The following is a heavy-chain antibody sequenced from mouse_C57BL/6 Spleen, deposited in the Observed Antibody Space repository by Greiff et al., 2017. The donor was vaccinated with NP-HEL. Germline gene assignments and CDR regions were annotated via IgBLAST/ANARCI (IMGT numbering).Heavy chain of an antibody. J-gene: IGHJ2*01. CDR3: ASALYYFDY. D-gene: IGHD6-1*01. CDR1: GYSITSGYY. Sequence: ESGPGLVKPSQSLSLTCSVTGYSITSGYYWNWIRQFPGNKLEWMGYISYDGSNNYNPSLKNRISITRDTSKNQFFLKLNSVTTEDTATYYCASALYYFDYWGQGTTLTVSS. CDR2: ISYDGSN. V-gene: IGHV3-6*01.